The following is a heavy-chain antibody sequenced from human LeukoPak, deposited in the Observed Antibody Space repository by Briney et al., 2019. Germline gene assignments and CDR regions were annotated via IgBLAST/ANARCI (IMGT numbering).Heavy chain of an antibody. CDR1: GFTFSSYA. V-gene: IGHV3-23*01. J-gene: IGHJ4*02. CDR2: ISGSGGST. Sequence: GGSLRLSCAASGFTFSSYAMSWVRQAPGKGLEWVSAISGSGGSTYYADSVKGRFTISRDNSKNTLYLQMNSLRAEDTAVYYCANPAAAGTWIPPETDYWGQGTLVTVSS. CDR3: ANPAAAGTWIPPETDY. D-gene: IGHD6-13*01.